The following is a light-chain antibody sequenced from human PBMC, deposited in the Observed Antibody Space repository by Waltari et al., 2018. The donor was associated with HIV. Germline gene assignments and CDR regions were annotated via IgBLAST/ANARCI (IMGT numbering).Light chain of an antibody. J-gene: IGLJ3*02. CDR3: AAWDDNLNGWV. CDR1: RSNIASNT. Sequence: QSVLPQPPSASGTPGQRVTISCSGSRSNIASNTVNWYQQLPGTAPKLLIYSNNPRPSGVPDRFSGSKSGTSASLAISGLQSEDEADYYCAAWDDNLNGWVFGGGTKLTVL. V-gene: IGLV1-44*01. CDR2: SNN.